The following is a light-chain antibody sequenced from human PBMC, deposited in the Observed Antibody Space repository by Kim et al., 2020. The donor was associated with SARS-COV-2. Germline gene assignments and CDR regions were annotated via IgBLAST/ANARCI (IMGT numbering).Light chain of an antibody. Sequence: GTVTLTGVSSTGPVTSGHYANWVQQKPGQAPRTLIFHTTNKQSWTPARFSGSLLGGKAALTLTGAQPEDEADYYCLLVYAAARLLVFGGGTQLTVL. CDR2: HTT. CDR3: LLVYAAARLLV. V-gene: IGLV7-46*01. CDR1: TGPVTSGHY. J-gene: IGLJ3*02.